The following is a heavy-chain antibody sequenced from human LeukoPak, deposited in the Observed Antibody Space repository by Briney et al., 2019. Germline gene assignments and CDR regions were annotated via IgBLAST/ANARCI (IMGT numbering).Heavy chain of an antibody. Sequence: GESLKISCKGSGYSFTTYWISWVRQMPGKGLEWMGRIDPSDSYTNYSPSFQGHVTISADKSISTAYLQWSSLKASDTAMYYCARSPHSMVRGTYGMDVWGKGTTVTVSS. CDR3: ARSPHSMVRGTYGMDV. V-gene: IGHV5-10-1*01. J-gene: IGHJ6*04. D-gene: IGHD3-10*01. CDR1: GYSFTTYW. CDR2: IDPSDSYT.